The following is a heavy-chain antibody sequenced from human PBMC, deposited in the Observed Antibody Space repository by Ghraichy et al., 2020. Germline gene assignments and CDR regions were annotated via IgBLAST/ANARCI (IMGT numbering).Heavy chain of an antibody. CDR3: ARTLPGIAVAGYWYFDL. V-gene: IGHV4-59*01. CDR1: GGSISSYY. CDR2: IYYSGST. J-gene: IGHJ2*01. D-gene: IGHD6-19*01. Sequence: SETLSLTCTVSGGSISSYYWSWIRQPPGKGLEWIGYIYYSGSTNYNPSLKSRVTISVDTSKNQFSLKLSSVTAADTAVYYCARTLPGIAVAGYWYFDLWGRVTLVTVSS.